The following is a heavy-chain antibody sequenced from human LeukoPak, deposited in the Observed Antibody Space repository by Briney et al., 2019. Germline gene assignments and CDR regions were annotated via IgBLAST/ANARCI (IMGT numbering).Heavy chain of an antibody. Sequence: TGGSLRLSCAASGFTFSDYWMTWVRQAPGKGLEWVSGIYASGQTTYYADSVKGRFTISRDNSKNTLYLQMNSLRVGDTAVYYCAKVNKQWPDGYIDLWGQGALVTVAS. V-gene: IGHV3-23*01. CDR3: AKVNKQWPDGYIDL. J-gene: IGHJ4*02. CDR2: IYASGQTT. D-gene: IGHD6-19*01. CDR1: GFTFSDYW.